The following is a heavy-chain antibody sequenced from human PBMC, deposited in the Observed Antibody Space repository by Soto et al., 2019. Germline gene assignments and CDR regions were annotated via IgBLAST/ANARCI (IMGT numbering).Heavy chain of an antibody. CDR1: GDSISSGAYY. D-gene: IGHD3-22*01. V-gene: IGHV4-31*03. CDR2: ISYSGRT. Sequence: QVQLQESGPGLVKPSQTLSLTCTVSGDSISSGAYYWSWIRQHPGKGLEWIGYISYSGRTYYNPSLKSRLTISLDTSENQFSLKLTSVTAADTAMYDCARARQYYDSEFDPWGQGTLVTVSS. CDR3: ARARQYYDSEFDP. J-gene: IGHJ5*02.